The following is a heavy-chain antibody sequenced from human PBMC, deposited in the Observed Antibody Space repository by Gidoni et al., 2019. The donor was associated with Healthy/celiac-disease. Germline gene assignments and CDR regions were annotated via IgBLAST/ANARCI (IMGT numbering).Heavy chain of an antibody. Sequence: QMQLVQSGPEVKTPGTSVKVSCKASGFTFTSSAVQWVRQARGQRLEWIGWIVVGSGNTNYAQKFQERVTITRDMSTSTAYMELSSLRSEDTAVYYCAADGKATVTTSYWGQGTLVTVSS. CDR2: IVVGSGNT. CDR1: GFTFTSSA. CDR3: AADGKATVTTSY. J-gene: IGHJ4*02. D-gene: IGHD4-4*01. V-gene: IGHV1-58*01.